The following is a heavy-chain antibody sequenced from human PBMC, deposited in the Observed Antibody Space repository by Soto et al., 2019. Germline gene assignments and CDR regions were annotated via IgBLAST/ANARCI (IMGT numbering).Heavy chain of an antibody. CDR3: VGDSFGHAGVDY. Sequence: ASVKVSCKASGYTFTTYGISWVRQAPGQGLEWMGWISASNGNTNYAQNLQGRVTMTRDTSTTTATMELRSLTPDDTAVYYCVGDSFGHAGVDYWGQGTLVTVSS. CDR1: GYTFTTYG. J-gene: IGHJ4*02. D-gene: IGHD2-2*01. V-gene: IGHV1-18*04. CDR2: ISASNGNT.